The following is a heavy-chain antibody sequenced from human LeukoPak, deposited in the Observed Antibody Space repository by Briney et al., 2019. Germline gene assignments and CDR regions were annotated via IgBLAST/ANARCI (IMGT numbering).Heavy chain of an antibody. CDR2: SYYSGST. V-gene: IGHV4-39*07. CDR1: GGSISSSSYY. Sequence: SETLSLTCTVSGGSISSSSYYWGWIRQPPGKGLEWIGSSYYSGSTYYNPSLKSRVTISVDTSKNQFSLKLSSVTAADTAVYYCARWHVRGYGGPYGFDPWGQGTLVTVSS. J-gene: IGHJ5*02. CDR3: ARWHVRGYGGPYGFDP. D-gene: IGHD4-23*01.